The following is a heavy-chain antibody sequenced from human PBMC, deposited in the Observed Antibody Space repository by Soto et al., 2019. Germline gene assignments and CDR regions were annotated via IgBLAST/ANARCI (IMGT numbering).Heavy chain of an antibody. CDR3: AKVEGGLGYFDL. CDR1: GFIFSDYA. D-gene: IGHD3-16*01. V-gene: IGHV3-23*01. J-gene: IGHJ2*01. CDR2: ISASGGNI. Sequence: EVQLLESGGGLARPGGSLRLSCVASGFIFSDYAMTWIRQAPGKGLEWVATISASGGNIEYTDSLKGRFTISRDNSKKTVYLQINGLTADDTAVHYCAKVEGGLGYFDLWGRDTLVTVSS.